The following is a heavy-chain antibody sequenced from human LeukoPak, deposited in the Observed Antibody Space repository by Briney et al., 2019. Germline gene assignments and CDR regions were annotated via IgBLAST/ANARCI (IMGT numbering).Heavy chain of an antibody. CDR2: ISSSGSTI. CDR3: AREINYSSSWYATPDY. CDR1: GFTFSSYS. Sequence: GGSLRLSCAASGFTFSSYSINWVRQAPGKGLEWVSYISSSGSTIYYADSVKGRFTISRDNAKNSLYLQMNSLRAEDTAVYYCAREINYSSSWYATPDYWSQGTLVTVSS. D-gene: IGHD6-13*01. J-gene: IGHJ4*02. V-gene: IGHV3-48*04.